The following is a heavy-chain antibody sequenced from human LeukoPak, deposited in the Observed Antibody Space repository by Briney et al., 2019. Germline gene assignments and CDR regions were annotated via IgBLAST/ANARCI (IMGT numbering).Heavy chain of an antibody. CDR2: IKQDGSEK. CDR1: GFTFSNYW. CDR3: ARVAVAGTEFDY. V-gene: IGHV3-7*04. Sequence: GGSLRLSCAASGFTFSNYWMSWVRQAPGKGLEWVANIKQDGSEKHYVDSVKGRFTISRDNAKNSLCLQMNGLRADDTAVYFCARVAVAGTEFDYWGQGTLVTVSS. D-gene: IGHD6-19*01. J-gene: IGHJ4*02.